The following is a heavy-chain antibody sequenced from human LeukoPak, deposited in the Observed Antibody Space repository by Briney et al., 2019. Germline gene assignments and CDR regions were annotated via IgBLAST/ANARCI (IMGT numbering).Heavy chain of an antibody. CDR3: ARVRYYGSGSPEYYYYYMDV. Sequence: SETLSLTCTVSGGSISSHYWSWIRQPPGKGLEWIGYIYYSGSTNYNPSLKSRVTISVDTSKNQFSLKLSSVTAADTAVYYCARVRYYGSGSPEYYYYYMDVWGKGTTVTVSS. D-gene: IGHD3-10*01. CDR2: IYYSGST. CDR1: GGSISSHY. V-gene: IGHV4-59*11. J-gene: IGHJ6*03.